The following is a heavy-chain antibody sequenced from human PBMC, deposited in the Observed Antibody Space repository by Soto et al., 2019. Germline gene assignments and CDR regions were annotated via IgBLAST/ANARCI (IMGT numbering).Heavy chain of an antibody. CDR1: GDIACINRAA. J-gene: IGHJ5*02. CDR3: ARDPNYGGRPNWFDP. CDR2: TYYRSKWYS. D-gene: IGHD4-17*01. Sequence: QTRTLRCRISGDIACINRAAWNWIRPSPSRVPEWLGRTYYRSKWYSDYAVSVKSRITINPDTSKNQFSLQLNSVTPEDTAVYYCARDPNYGGRPNWFDPWGQGTLVTVSS. V-gene: IGHV6-1*01.